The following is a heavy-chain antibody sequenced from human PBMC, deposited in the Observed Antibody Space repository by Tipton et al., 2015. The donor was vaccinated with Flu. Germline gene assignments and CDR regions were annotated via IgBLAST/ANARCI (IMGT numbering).Heavy chain of an antibody. Sequence: TLSLTCTVSGGSISSSSHYWGWIRQAPGRGLEWVGSISYTGYPSYNSSLKSRLAMSIDTSKKQFSLRLSSVTAADTAVYYCAKVLFGWVESWAQGTLVTVSS. CDR2: ISYTGYP. V-gene: IGHV4-39*07. J-gene: IGHJ5*01. D-gene: IGHD3-16*01. CDR1: GGSISSSSHY. CDR3: AKVLFGWVES.